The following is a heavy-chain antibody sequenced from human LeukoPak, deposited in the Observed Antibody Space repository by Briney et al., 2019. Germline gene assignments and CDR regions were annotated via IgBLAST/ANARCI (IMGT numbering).Heavy chain of an antibody. CDR2: ISGSGGST. CDR3: AKAPTLYYGSGSYSS. CDR1: GFTLSSYA. V-gene: IGHV3-23*01. D-gene: IGHD3-10*01. J-gene: IGHJ5*02. Sequence: GGSLRLSCAASGFTLSSYAMSWVRQAPGKGLEWVSAISGSGGSTYYADSVKGRFTISRDNSKNTLYLQMNSLRAEDTAVYYCAKAPTLYYGSGSYSSWGQGTLVTVSS.